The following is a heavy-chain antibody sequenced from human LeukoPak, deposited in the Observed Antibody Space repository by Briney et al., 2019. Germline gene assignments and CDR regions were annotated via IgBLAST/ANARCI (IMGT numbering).Heavy chain of an antibody. D-gene: IGHD2-21*02. V-gene: IGHV4-59*01. J-gene: IGHJ6*02. CDR1: CGSIASFY. CDR3: ARRDCGYYYTMDV. CDR2: IYYSGTT. Sequence: SETLSLTCVVCCGSIASFYWRWIRQPPGKGLEWIGYIYYSGTTNYNPSLKSRVTISLDTSKNQFSLKLSSVTAAGTPGYSCARRDCGYYYTMDVWGRGTTVTVSS.